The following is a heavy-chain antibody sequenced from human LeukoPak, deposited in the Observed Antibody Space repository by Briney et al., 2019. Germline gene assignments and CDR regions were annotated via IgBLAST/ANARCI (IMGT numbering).Heavy chain of an antibody. CDR2: IWYDGSNK. CDR3: ARDNPSGGSSGWTGLDY. V-gene: IGHV3-33*01. D-gene: IGHD6-19*01. J-gene: IGHJ4*02. CDR1: GLTFSSYG. Sequence: PGGSLRLSCAASGLTFSSYGMHWVRQAPGKGLEWVAVIWYDGSNKNYVDYVKGRFTISRDNSKNTLYLEMKSLRAEDTAVYYCARDNPSGGSSGWTGLDYWGQGTLVTVSS.